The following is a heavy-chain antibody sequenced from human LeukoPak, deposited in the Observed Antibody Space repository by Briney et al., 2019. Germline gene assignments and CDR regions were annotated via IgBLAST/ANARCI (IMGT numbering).Heavy chain of an antibody. CDR1: GFTFSSYA. V-gene: IGHV3-30-3*01. D-gene: IGHD6-19*01. CDR2: ISYDGSNK. Sequence: PGRSLRLSCAASGFTFSSYAMHWVRQAPGKGLEWVAVISYDGSNKYYADSVKGRFTISRDNSKNTLYLQMNSLRAEDTAVYYCAKDGREQWLADYWGQGTLVTVSS. CDR3: AKDGREQWLADY. J-gene: IGHJ4*02.